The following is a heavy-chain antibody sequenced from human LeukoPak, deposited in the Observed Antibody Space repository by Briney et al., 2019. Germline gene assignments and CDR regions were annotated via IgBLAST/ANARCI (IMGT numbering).Heavy chain of an antibody. CDR2: IIPILGIA. CDR3: ASPPADYYDSRDYFDY. D-gene: IGHD3-22*01. Sequence: SVNLSCKASGGTFSSYVISWVRQAPGQGLEWMGRIIPILGIANYAQKFQGRVTITADKSTSTAYMELSSLRSEDTAVYYCASPPADYYDSRDYFDYWGQGTLVAVSS. J-gene: IGHJ4*02. CDR1: GGTFSSYV. V-gene: IGHV1-69*04.